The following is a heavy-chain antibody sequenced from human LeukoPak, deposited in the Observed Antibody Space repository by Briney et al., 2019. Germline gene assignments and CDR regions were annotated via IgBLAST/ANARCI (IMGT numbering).Heavy chain of an antibody. D-gene: IGHD3-22*01. CDR1: GFTFSSYS. CDR2: ISSSSSYI. Sequence: PGGSLRLSCAASGFTFSSYSMNWVRQAPGKGLEWVSSISSSSSYIYYADSVKGRFTISRDNAKNSLYLQMTSLRAEDTAVYYCARVDDSSEAFDIWGQGTMVTVSS. CDR3: ARVDDSSEAFDI. J-gene: IGHJ3*02. V-gene: IGHV3-21*01.